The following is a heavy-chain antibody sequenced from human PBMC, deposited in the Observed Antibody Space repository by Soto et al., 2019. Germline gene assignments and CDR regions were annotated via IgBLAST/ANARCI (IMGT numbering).Heavy chain of an antibody. D-gene: IGHD3-10*01. V-gene: IGHV3-30-3*01. CDR3: ARDLYYGSGSYYLLPFGFDY. Sequence: PGGSLRLSCAAAGFTFSSYAMHWVRQAPGKGLEWVAVISYDGSNKYYADSVKGRFTISRDNSKNTLYLQTNSLRAEDTAVYYCARDLYYGSGSYYLLPFGFDYWGQGTLVTVSS. CDR2: ISYDGSNK. J-gene: IGHJ4*02. CDR1: GFTFSSYA.